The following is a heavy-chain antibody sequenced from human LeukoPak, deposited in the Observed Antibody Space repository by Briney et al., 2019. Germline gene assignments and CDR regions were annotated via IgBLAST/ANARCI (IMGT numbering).Heavy chain of an antibody. V-gene: IGHV3-15*01. CDR3: TTDLGVLLWFGEAPAVDY. D-gene: IGHD3-10*01. Sequence: PGGSVRLSCAASGLTFSNAWMSWVRQAPGKGLEWVDGIKSKTDGGTTDYAAPVKGRFTISREDSKNTLYLQMNSLKTEDTAVYYCTTDLGVLLWFGEAPAVDYWGQGTLVTVSS. J-gene: IGHJ4*02. CDR1: GLTFSNAW. CDR2: IKSKTDGGTT.